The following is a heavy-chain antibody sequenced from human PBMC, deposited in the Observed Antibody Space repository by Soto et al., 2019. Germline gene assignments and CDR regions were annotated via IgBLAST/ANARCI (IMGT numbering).Heavy chain of an antibody. J-gene: IGHJ4*02. D-gene: IGHD6-19*01. CDR1: GFIFSSNW. CDR2: INLEGSTT. V-gene: IGHV3-74*01. CDR3: ARDRGSGWYNYFDY. Sequence: EVQLVESGGDLVQPGGSLRLSCAASGFIFSSNWMHWVRQAPGKGLVWVSRINLEGSTTNYADSVKGRFTISRDNDKNTLYLQMNNLRAEDTAIYFCARDRGSGWYNYFDYWGQGTRVTVSS.